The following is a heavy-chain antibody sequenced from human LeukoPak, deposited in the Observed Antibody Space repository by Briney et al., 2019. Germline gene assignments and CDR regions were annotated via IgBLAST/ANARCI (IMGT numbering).Heavy chain of an antibody. CDR1: GGTFSSYA. V-gene: IGHV1-69*01. CDR3: ARVLRYDFWSGPEGFDY. D-gene: IGHD3-3*01. CDR2: IIPIFGTA. J-gene: IGHJ4*02. Sequence: SVKVSCKASGGTFSSYAISWVRQAPGQGLEWMGGIIPIFGTANYAQKFQGRVTITADESTSTAYMELSSLRSEDTAVYYCARVLRYDFWSGPEGFDYWGQGTLVTVSS.